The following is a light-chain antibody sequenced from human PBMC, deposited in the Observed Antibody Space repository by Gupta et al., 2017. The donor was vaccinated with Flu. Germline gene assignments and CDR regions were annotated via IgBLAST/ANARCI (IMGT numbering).Light chain of an antibody. J-gene: IGKJ1*01. Sequence: PSSLSASIGDKVTSTCRASQSLNNYLNWYQQKPGKAPKLLIYSTSTWESGVPSRFSGSGSGTDFTLTISSRQREDCATYYCQQRDRTPWTFGQGTKVEIK. CDR1: QSLNNY. CDR3: QQRDRTPWT. CDR2: STS. V-gene: IGKV1-39*01.